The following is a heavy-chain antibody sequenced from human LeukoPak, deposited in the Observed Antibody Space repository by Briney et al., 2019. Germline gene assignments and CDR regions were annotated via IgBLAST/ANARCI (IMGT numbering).Heavy chain of an antibody. V-gene: IGHV1-8*01. CDR3: ARGRGYSYGYLDY. Sequence: ASVKVSCKASGYTFTGYDINWVRQATGQGLEWMGWMNPSSGNTVYAQKFQGRVTMTRNTSISTAYMELSSLRSEDTAVYYCARGRGYSYGYLDYWGQGTLVTVSS. D-gene: IGHD5-18*01. J-gene: IGHJ4*02. CDR1: GYTFTGYD. CDR2: MNPSSGNT.